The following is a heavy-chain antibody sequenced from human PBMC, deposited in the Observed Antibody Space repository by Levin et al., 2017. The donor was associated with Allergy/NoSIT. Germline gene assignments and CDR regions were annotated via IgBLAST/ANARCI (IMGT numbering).Heavy chain of an antibody. CDR3: ATLGGWFGDLWGAFNI. Sequence: GGSLRLSCAASGLAFSNYAIHWVRQAPGKGLDWVSIISHDGNHKYYADSVKGRFTISRDNSKNTLYLQMDSLRPEDTAVYYCATLGGWFGDLWGAFNIWGQGTVVTVSS. D-gene: IGHD3-10*01. CDR1: GLAFSNYA. CDR2: ISHDGNHK. V-gene: IGHV3-30-3*01. J-gene: IGHJ3*02.